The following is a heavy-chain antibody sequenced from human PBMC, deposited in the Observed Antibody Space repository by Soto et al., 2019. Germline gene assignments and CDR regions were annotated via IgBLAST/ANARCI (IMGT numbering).Heavy chain of an antibody. CDR3: ARENSEFAYMDV. CDR2: ILYDGSNK. J-gene: IGHJ6*03. CDR1: GFTFSSYG. D-gene: IGHD2-15*01. V-gene: IGHV3-33*01. Sequence: SLRLSCAASGFTFSSYGMHWVRQAPGKGLEWVKVILYDGSNKYYADSVKGRFTISRDNSKNTPYLQMNSLRAEDTAVYYCARENSEFAYMDVWGKGTTVTVSS.